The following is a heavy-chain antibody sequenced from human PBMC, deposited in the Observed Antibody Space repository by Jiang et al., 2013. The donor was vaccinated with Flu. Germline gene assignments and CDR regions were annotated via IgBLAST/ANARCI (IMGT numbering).Heavy chain of an antibody. CDR3: ARTLSENTVTTFDY. V-gene: IGHV2-70*11. J-gene: IGHJ4*02. CDR2: IDWDDDK. Sequence: SLSTSGMCVSWIRQPPGKALEWPARIDWDDDKYYSTSLKTRLTISKDTSKNRVVLTMTNMDPVDTATYYCARTLSENTVTTFDYWGQGTLVTVSS. CDR1: SLSTSGMC. D-gene: IGHD4-17*01.